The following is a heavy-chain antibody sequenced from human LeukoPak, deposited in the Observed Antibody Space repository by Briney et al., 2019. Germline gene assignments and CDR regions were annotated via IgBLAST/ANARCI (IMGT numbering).Heavy chain of an antibody. CDR1: GCTFSSYT. Sequence: GGSLRLSCAASGCTFSSYTMNWVRQPPGKGLEWVSAISGSGGSTYYADSVKGRFTISRDNSKNTLYLQMNSLRAEDTAVYYCARVPDGYNLGTYFDPWGQGTLVTVSS. CDR3: ARVPDGYNLGTYFDP. D-gene: IGHD5-24*01. CDR2: ISGSGGST. V-gene: IGHV3-23*01. J-gene: IGHJ5*02.